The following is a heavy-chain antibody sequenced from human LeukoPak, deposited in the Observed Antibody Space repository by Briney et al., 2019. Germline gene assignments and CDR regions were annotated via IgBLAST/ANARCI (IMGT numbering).Heavy chain of an antibody. CDR1: GFTFSSYA. Sequence: GGSLRLSCAASGFTFSSYAMPWVRQAPGKGLEWVAVISYDGSNKYYADSVKGRFTISRDNSKNTLYLQMNSLRAEDTAVYYCARDGNYYDSSGYPSRWGQGTLVTVSS. V-gene: IGHV3-30-3*01. D-gene: IGHD3-22*01. J-gene: IGHJ4*02. CDR3: ARDGNYYDSSGYPSR. CDR2: ISYDGSNK.